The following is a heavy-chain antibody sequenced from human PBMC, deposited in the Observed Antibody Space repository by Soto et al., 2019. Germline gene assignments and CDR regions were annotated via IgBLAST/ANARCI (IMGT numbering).Heavy chain of an antibody. Sequence: SVKVSCKASGGTFSSYAISWVRQAPGQGLQWMGRIIPILGIANYAQKFQGRVTMTRDTSTSTVYMELSSLRSEDTAVYYCARVSGSYYYGMDVWG. J-gene: IGHJ6*02. CDR2: IIPILGIA. CDR3: ARVSGSYYYGMDV. V-gene: IGHV1-69*04. CDR1: GGTFSSYA. D-gene: IGHD1-26*01.